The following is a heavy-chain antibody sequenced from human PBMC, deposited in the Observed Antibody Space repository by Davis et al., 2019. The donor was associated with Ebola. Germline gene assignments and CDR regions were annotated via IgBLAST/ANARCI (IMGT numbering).Heavy chain of an antibody. CDR2: INPSGGSA. V-gene: IGHV1-46*01. J-gene: IGHJ4*02. Sequence: ASVKVSCKASGYTFTSYYMHWVRQAPGQGLEWMGIINPSGGSARYAQKFQGRVTMTRDTSTSIVYMELSSLRSEDTAVYYCARGLSSWYADFWGQGTLVTVSS. D-gene: IGHD6-13*01. CDR3: ARGLSSWYADF. CDR1: GYTFTSYY.